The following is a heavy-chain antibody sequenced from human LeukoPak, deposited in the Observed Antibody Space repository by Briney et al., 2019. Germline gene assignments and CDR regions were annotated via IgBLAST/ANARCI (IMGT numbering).Heavy chain of an antibody. J-gene: IGHJ4*02. D-gene: IGHD3-10*01. Sequence: GGSLRLSCAASGFTFSRYWMHWVRQAPGKGLVWVSRINSDGSSTTYADSVKGRFTISRDNSKNTLYLQMNSLRAEDTAVYYCARDLLNYYGSGYFDYWGQGTLVTVSS. CDR2: INSDGSST. V-gene: IGHV3-74*01. CDR3: ARDLLNYYGSGYFDY. CDR1: GFTFSRYW.